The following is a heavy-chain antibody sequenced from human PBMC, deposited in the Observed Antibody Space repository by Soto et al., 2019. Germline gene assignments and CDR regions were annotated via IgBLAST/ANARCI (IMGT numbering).Heavy chain of an antibody. J-gene: IGHJ3*02. CDR3: ARLDYGFYI. CDR1: GGSISSTNW. CDR2: IYHSGST. Sequence: SETLSLTCAVSGGSISSTNWWSWVRQPPGKGLEWIGEIYHSGSTNYKPSLKSRVTISLDKSKNQFSVKLSSVTAADTAVYYCARLDYGFYIWGQGTMVTVSS. D-gene: IGHD3-9*01. V-gene: IGHV4-4*02.